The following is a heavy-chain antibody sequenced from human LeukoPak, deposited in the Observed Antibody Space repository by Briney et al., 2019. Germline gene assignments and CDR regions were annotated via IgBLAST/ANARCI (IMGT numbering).Heavy chain of an antibody. CDR3: ARAYGSGRGDAFDI. J-gene: IGHJ3*02. V-gene: IGHV1-46*01. CDR2: INPSGGST. D-gene: IGHD3-10*01. CDR1: GYTFTSYD. Sequence: ASVKVSCKASGYTFTSYDINWVRQAPGQGLEWMGIINPSGGSTSYAQKFQGRVTMTRDTSTSTVYMELSSLRSEDTAVYYCARAYGSGRGDAFDIWGQGTMVTVSS.